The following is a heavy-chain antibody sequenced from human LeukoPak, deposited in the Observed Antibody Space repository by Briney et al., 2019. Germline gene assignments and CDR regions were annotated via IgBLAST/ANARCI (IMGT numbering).Heavy chain of an antibody. CDR1: GFTFSSYG. J-gene: IGHJ4*02. V-gene: IGHV3-23*01. CDR3: VKDFGRNLGGPGY. Sequence: GRSLRLSCAASGFTFSSYGMHWVRQAPGGGLEWVSGIGGDGGGGTYYADSVKGRFAISRDNSKSTLYLQMNSLRAEDTAVYYCVKDFGRNLGGPGYWGRGTLVTVSS. CDR2: IGGDGGGGT. D-gene: IGHD3-10*01.